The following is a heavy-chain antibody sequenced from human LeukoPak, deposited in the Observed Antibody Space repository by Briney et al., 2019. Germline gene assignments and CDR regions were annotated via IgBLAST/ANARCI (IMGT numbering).Heavy chain of an antibody. CDR2: MSYDGSHE. Sequence: GGSLRLSCVVSGFTFSNYAMHWVRQAPGQAPGKGLEWVAVMSYDGSHEYYADSVKGRFTISRDNPKSTLYLQMNSLRPEDTAVYYCARAFGGSYSSTVDYRGQGTLVTVSS. V-gene: IGHV3-30*04. CDR3: ARAFGGSYSSTVDY. J-gene: IGHJ4*02. D-gene: IGHD1-26*01. CDR1: GFTFSNYA.